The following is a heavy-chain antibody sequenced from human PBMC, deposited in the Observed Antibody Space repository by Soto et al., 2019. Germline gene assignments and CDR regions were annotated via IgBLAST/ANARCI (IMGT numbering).Heavy chain of an antibody. Sequence: ASVKVSCKASGYTFTSYGISWVRQAPGQGLEWMGWISAYNGNTNYAQKLQGRVTMTEDTSTDTAYMELSSLRSEDTAVYYCVLWFGEANYYYGMDVWGQGTTVTVSS. CDR2: ISAYNGNT. J-gene: IGHJ6*02. CDR3: VLWFGEANYYYGMDV. CDR1: GYTFTSYG. V-gene: IGHV1-18*01. D-gene: IGHD3-10*01.